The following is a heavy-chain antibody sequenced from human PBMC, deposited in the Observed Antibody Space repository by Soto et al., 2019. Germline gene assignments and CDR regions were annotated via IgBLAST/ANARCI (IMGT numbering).Heavy chain of an antibody. Sequence: GGSLRLSCAASGFTFSSYSMNWVRQAPGKGLEWVSSIMSSSSDIYYADSVKGRFTISRDNAKNSLYLQMNSLRAEDTAVYYCAGDLGYCSSTSCFTGYGMDVWGQGTTVTVSS. CDR1: GFTFSSYS. CDR2: IMSSSSDI. V-gene: IGHV3-21*01. CDR3: AGDLGYCSSTSCFTGYGMDV. D-gene: IGHD2-2*02. J-gene: IGHJ6*02.